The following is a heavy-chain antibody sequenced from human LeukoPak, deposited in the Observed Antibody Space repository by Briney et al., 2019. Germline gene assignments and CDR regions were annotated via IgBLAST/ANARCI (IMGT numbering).Heavy chain of an antibody. Sequence: GGSLRLSCAASGFTFSTYEMHWVRQAPGKGLEWVSYMSSTGDIIYYADSVKGRFTISRDNAKNSLYLQMNSLRAEDTAVYYCARDRYYYDNSGAGVPDNWGQGTLVTVSS. CDR3: ARDRYYYDNSGAGVPDN. D-gene: IGHD3-22*01. CDR2: MSSTGDII. J-gene: IGHJ4*02. V-gene: IGHV3-48*03. CDR1: GFTFSTYE.